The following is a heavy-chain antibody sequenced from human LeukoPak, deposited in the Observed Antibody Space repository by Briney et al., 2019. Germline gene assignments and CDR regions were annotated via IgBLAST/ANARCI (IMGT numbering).Heavy chain of an antibody. CDR3: TTEAVTMIVVVIPYFDY. CDR1: GFTFSNAW. CDR2: IKSKTDGGTT. J-gene: IGHJ4*02. Sequence: PGGSLRLSCAASGFTFSNAWMSWVRQAPGKGLEWVGRIKSKTDGGTTDYAAPVKGRFTISRDDSKNTLYLQMNSLKTEDTAVYYCTTEAVTMIVVVIPYFDYWGQGTLVTVSS. D-gene: IGHD3-22*01. V-gene: IGHV3-15*01.